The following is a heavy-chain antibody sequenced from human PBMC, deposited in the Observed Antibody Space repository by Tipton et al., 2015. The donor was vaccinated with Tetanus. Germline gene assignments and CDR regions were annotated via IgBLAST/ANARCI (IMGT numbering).Heavy chain of an antibody. D-gene: IGHD2-2*02. J-gene: IGHJ6*02. CDR3: ARDLGYCSSTSCYRNYYYYGMDV. CDR1: GFTFSSYW. CDR2: INSDGSST. V-gene: IGHV3-74*01. Sequence: SLRLSCAASGFTFSSYWMHWVRQAPGKGLVWVSRINSDGSSTSYADSVKGRFTISRDNAKNTLYLQMNSLRAEDTAVYYCARDLGYCSSTSCYRNYYYYGMDVWGQGTTVTVSS.